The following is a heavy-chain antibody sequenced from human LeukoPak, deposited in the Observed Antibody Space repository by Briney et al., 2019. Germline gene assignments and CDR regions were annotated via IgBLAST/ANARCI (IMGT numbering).Heavy chain of an antibody. CDR2: IVVGSGNT. CDR3: AAIFSGSHSGYFDY. V-gene: IGHV1-58*01. D-gene: IGHD1-26*01. CDR1: GFTFTSSA. J-gene: IGHJ4*02. Sequence: ASVKVSCKASGFTFTSSAVQWVRQARGQRLEWIGWIVVGSGNTNYAQKFQERVTITRDMSTSTAYMEPSSLRSEDTDVYYCAAIFSGSHSGYFDYWGQGTLVTVSS.